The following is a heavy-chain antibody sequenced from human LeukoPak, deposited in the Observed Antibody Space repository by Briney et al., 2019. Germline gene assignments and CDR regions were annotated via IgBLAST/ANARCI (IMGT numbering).Heavy chain of an antibody. J-gene: IGHJ4*02. CDR2: FDPEDGET. Sequence: GASVKVSCKVSGYTLTELSMHWVRQAPGKGLEWMGGFDPEDGETIYALKFQGRVTMTEDTSTDTAYMELSSLRSEDTAVYYCATDPHCSSTSCHDYWGQGTLVTVSS. CDR3: ATDPHCSSTSCHDY. D-gene: IGHD2-2*01. CDR1: GYTLTELS. V-gene: IGHV1-24*01.